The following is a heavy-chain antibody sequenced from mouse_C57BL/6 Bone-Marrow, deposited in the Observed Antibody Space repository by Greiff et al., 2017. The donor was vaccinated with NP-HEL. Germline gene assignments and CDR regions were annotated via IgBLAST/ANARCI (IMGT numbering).Heavy chain of an antibody. CDR2: ISSGGSYT. CDR3: ARHEDLAY. CDR1: GFTFSSYG. V-gene: IGHV5-6*02. J-gene: IGHJ3*01. Sequence: DVMLVESGGDLVKPGGSLKLSCAASGFTFSSYGMSWVRQTPDKRLEWVATISSGGSYTYYPDSVKGRFTISRDNAKNTRYLQMSSLKSEDTAMYYCARHEDLAYWGQGTLVTVSA.